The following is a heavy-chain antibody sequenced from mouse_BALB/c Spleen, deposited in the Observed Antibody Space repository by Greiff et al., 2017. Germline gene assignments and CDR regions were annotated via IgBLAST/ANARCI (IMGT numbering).Heavy chain of an antibody. V-gene: IGHV2-6-7*01. J-gene: IGHJ1*01. CDR1: GFSLTGYG. CDR2: IWGDGST. D-gene: IGHD1-1*01. Sequence: VQRVESGPGLVAPSQSLSITCTVSGFSLTGYGVNWVRQPPGKGLEWLGMIWGDGSTDYNSALKSRLSISKDNSKSQVFLKMNSLQTDDTARYYCARDHYYGSSYDWYFDVWGAGTTVTVSS. CDR3: ARDHYYGSSYDWYFDV.